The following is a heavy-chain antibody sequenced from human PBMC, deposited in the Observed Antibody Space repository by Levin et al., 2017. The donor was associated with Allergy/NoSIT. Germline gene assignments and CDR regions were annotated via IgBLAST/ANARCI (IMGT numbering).Heavy chain of an antibody. J-gene: IGHJ6*02. V-gene: IGHV3-13*01. Sequence: LSLTCAASGFTFSNYDMHWVRQGTGKGLEWVSVIGPAGDTYYPGSVRGRFTISRENAKKSLYLQMNSLRAGDTAVYYCARGRAGTTNMDVWGQGTTVTVSS. CDR3: ARGRAGTTNMDV. CDR2: IGPAGDT. CDR1: GFTFSNYD. D-gene: IGHD1-7*01.